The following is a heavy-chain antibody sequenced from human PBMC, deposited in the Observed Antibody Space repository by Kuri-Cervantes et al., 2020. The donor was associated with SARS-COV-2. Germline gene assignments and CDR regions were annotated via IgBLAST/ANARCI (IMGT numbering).Heavy chain of an antibody. V-gene: IGHV3-21*01. D-gene: IGHD3/OR15-3a*01. CDR2: ISSSGSYI. Sequence: GESLKISCEASGFTFSTYSMNWVRQAPGKGLQWVASISSSGSYIHYADSARGRFTISRDNAKDSVYLQMNSLRADDTAVYYCAKLALWTGDHNGKFDCWGQGTLVTVSS. J-gene: IGHJ4*02. CDR3: AKLALWTGDHNGKFDC. CDR1: GFTFSTYS.